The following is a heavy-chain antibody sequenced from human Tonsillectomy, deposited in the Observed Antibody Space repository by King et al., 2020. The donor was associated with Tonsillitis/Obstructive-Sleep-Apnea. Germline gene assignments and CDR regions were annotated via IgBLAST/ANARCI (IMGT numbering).Heavy chain of an antibody. CDR2: ISSSSSTI. D-gene: IGHD6-19*01. V-gene: IGHV3-48*02. CDR3: ARGMAVAGPAENY. J-gene: IGHJ4*02. CDR1: GSTFSSYS. Sequence: VQLVESGGGLVQPGGSLRLSCAASGSTFSSYSMNWVRQAPGKGLEWVSYISSSSSTIYYADSVKGRFTISRDNAKNSLYLQMNSQRDEDTAVYYCARGMAVAGPAENYWGQGTLVTVSS.